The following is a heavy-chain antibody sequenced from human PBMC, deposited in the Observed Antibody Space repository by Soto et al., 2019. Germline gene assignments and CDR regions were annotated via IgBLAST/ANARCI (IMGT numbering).Heavy chain of an antibody. Sequence: QVQLVQSGTEMKIPGASVKVSCKASDYTFTAYAISWVRQAPGQGLARMGWISSHNGNTNYEQKFRGRVTMTTDSSSQAVAMELRSLRYADTAVYYWARHYSGGWPIDGLDVWGQGTMVTVSS. V-gene: IGHV1-18*04. CDR3: ARHYSGGWPIDGLDV. CDR2: ISSHNGNT. D-gene: IGHD2-21*01. J-gene: IGHJ3*01. CDR1: DYTFTAYA.